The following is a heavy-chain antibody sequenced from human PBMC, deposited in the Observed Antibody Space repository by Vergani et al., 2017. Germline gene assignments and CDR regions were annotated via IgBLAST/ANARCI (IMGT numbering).Heavy chain of an antibody. CDR2: ISGTGGSI. Sequence: EVQLLESGGGLVQPGWSLRLSCAASGFAFTNYAMSWVRQAPGKGLEWVSTISGTGGSIHYVDSVKGRFTISRDNSKNTLSLQMNSLGDDDTAVYFCAKDSSSSNYYYGMDIWGQGTTVIVSS. CDR3: AKDSSSSNYYYGMDI. V-gene: IGHV3-23*01. D-gene: IGHD6-6*01. J-gene: IGHJ6*02. CDR1: GFAFTNYA.